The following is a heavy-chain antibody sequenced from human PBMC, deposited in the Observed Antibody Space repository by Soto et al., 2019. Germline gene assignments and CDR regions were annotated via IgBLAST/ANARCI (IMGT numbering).Heavy chain of an antibody. V-gene: IGHV3-23*01. CDR3: AAPRDEYGSGVSWFTYGMDI. J-gene: IGHJ6*02. CDR1: GFTFSDYA. D-gene: IGHD3-10*01. Sequence: PGGSLRLSCSASGFTFSDYAMTWVRHVPGRGLEWVASLDGAGGSTYYADSVRGRFTISRDNSQNTLFLQMKRLTVDDTAIYYCAAPRDEYGSGVSWFTYGMDIWGQGTTVTV. CDR2: LDGAGGST.